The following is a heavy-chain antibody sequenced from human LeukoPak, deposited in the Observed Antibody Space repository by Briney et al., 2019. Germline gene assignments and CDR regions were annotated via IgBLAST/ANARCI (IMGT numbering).Heavy chain of an antibody. CDR3: GRTGSGWPVDLYYLDH. D-gene: IGHD6-19*01. J-gene: IGHJ4*02. Sequence: PGGSLRLSCAASGFTFSSYSMNWVRQAPGKGLEWVSSISSTSSHMYYADSMKGRFIISRDNAKNSLYLQMNSLRAEDTAVYYCGRTGSGWPVDLYYLDHWGQGTLVTVSS. V-gene: IGHV3-21*01. CDR2: ISSTSSHM. CDR1: GFTFSSYS.